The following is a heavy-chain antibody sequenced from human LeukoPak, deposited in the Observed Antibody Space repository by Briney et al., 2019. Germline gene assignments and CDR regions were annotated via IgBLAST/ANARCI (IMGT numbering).Heavy chain of an antibody. CDR2: IYYSGNT. CDR3: AKTDYRGYSYGYK. CDR1: GDSISTSNSY. Sequence: PSETLSLTCTVSGDSISTSNSYWGWIRQPPGKGLEWIGSIYYSGNTYYNASLKSRVTISVDTSKNQFSLKFSSVTAADTAVYYCAKTDYRGYSYGYKWGQGTLVTVSS. V-gene: IGHV4-39*01. J-gene: IGHJ4*02. D-gene: IGHD5-18*01.